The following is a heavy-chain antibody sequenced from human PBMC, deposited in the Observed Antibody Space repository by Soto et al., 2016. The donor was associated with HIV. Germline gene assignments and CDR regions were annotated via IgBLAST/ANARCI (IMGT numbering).Heavy chain of an antibody. CDR2: MNPNSGNT. CDR3: ARVSRTAAGEASYSYYYMDV. CDR1: GGTFNSYA. J-gene: IGHJ6*03. V-gene: IGHV1-8*02. Sequence: QVQLVQSGPEVKKPGSSVRVSCKTSGGTFNSYAISWVRQATGQGLEWMAWMNPNSGNTGYAQKFQGRLTMTRNTSISTAYMEVSSLNSEDTAVYYCARVSRTAAGEASYSYYYMDVWGKGTTVTVSS. D-gene: IGHD6-13*01.